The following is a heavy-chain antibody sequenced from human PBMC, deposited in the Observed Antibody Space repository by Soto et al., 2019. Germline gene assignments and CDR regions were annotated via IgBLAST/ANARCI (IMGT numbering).Heavy chain of an antibody. CDR1: GGSVSSGAYY. Sequence: PSETLSLTCTVSGGSVSSGAYYWTWIRQRPGRGLEWIGYIYYSGSTYYSPSLKSRLSISLDTSKNQFSLRLSSVTAADTAMYYCARDRLRAVYAFHICGQGTMVTVS. D-gene: IGHD5-12*01. V-gene: IGHV4-31*03. CDR2: IYYSGST. CDR3: ARDRLRAVYAFHI. J-gene: IGHJ3*02.